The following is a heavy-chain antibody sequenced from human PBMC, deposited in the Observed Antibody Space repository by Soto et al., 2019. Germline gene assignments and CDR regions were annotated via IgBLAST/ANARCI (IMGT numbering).Heavy chain of an antibody. CDR3: AREIEGSYGMDV. Sequence: QVQLVQSGAEVKKPGSSVKVSCKASGGTFSTDSISWVRQATGQGLEWMGGIIPMFGTGNNAQKFQGRVTITTDDSTSTAYMVLSSRRTEDTAVYFCAREIEGSYGMDVWGQGTTVTVAS. V-gene: IGHV1-69*05. J-gene: IGHJ6*02. CDR1: GGTFSTDS. CDR2: IIPMFGTG.